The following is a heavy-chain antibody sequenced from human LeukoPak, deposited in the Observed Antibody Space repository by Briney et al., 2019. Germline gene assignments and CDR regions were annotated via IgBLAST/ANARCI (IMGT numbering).Heavy chain of an antibody. CDR2: IKQDGSEK. V-gene: IGHV3-7*01. Sequence: PGGSLRLSCAASGFTFSSYWMSWVRQAPGKGLEWVANIKQDGSEKYYVDSVKGRFTISRDNAKNSLYLQMNSLRAEDTAVYYCARDGGLWGSGSYKDYWGQGTLVTVSS. J-gene: IGHJ4*02. D-gene: IGHD3-10*01. CDR3: ARDGGLWGSGSYKDY. CDR1: GFTFSSYW.